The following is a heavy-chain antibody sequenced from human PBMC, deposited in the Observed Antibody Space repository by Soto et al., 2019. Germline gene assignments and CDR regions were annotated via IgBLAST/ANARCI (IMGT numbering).Heavy chain of an antibody. CDR3: ARGWGRIFDY. J-gene: IGHJ4*02. Sequence: QVQLQQWGAGLLKPSETLSLTCAVYGGSFSGYYWSWIRQPPGKGLEWIGEINHSGSTNYNPSLKSRVTISGATSKNQFSLKLSSVTAADTAVYYWARGWGRIFDYWGQGTLVTVSS. CDR1: GGSFSGYY. V-gene: IGHV4-34*01. D-gene: IGHD7-27*01. CDR2: INHSGST.